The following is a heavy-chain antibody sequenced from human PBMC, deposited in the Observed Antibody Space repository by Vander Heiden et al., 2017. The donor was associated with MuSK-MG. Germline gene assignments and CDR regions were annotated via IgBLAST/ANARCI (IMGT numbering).Heavy chain of an antibody. D-gene: IGHD2-21*02. J-gene: IGHJ2*01. V-gene: IGHV1-2*04. CDR3: ARGTASWYFDL. Sequence: QVQLVQSGAEVKKPGASVKVSCKASGYTFTGYYMQWVRQGPGQGLEWMGWINAKSGGTYEAQKFQGWVTMTRDTSISTAYMQMSRMRSDDTAVYYCARGTASWYFDLWGRGTLVTVSS. CDR2: INAKSGGT. CDR1: GYTFTGYY.